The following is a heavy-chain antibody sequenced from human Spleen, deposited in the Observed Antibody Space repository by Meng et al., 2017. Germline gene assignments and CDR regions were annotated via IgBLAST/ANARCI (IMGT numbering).Heavy chain of an antibody. J-gene: IGHJ4*02. CDR2: INPDTGVT. Sequence: ASVKVSCKASEYTFTAYYMHWVRQAPGQGLEWMGRINPDTGVTNYAQNFQGRVTMTRDTSISTAYMELSRLRSDDTAVYYCARRGGSYSYDYWGQGTLVTVSS. CDR1: EYTFTAYY. D-gene: IGHD1-26*01. V-gene: IGHV1-2*06. CDR3: ARRGGSYSYDY.